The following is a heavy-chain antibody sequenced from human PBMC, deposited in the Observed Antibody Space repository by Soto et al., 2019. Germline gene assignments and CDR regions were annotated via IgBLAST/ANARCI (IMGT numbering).Heavy chain of an antibody. CDR2: ANEDGSEK. J-gene: IGHJ4*02. D-gene: IGHD3-10*01. CDR3: AHNNYYGSGSVY. Sequence: GGSLRLSCAASGFAFGSFWMSWVRHVPGKGLEWVANANEDGSEKYYVASLKSRLAITKDTPKNHVVLLMTDMDPVDTATYYCAHNNYYGSGSVYWGQGTLVTVSS. V-gene: IGHV3-7*03. CDR1: GFAFGSFW.